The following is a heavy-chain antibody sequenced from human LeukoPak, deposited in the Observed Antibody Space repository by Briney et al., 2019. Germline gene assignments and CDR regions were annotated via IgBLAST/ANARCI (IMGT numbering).Heavy chain of an antibody. CDR2: TYYRSKWYN. J-gene: IGHJ5*02. CDR1: WDSVSSNSAA. Sequence: SQTLSLTCAISWDSVSSNSAAWNWIRQSPSRGLEWLGRTYYRSKWYNDYAVSVKSRITINPDTSKNQFSLKLSSVTAADTAVYYCVTEPGYCTGGRCYGGWFDPWGQGTLVTVSS. D-gene: IGHD2-15*01. CDR3: VTEPGYCTGGRCYGGWFDP. V-gene: IGHV6-1*01.